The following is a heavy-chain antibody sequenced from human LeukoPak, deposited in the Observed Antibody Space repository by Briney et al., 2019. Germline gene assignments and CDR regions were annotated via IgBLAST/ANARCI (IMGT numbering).Heavy chain of an antibody. D-gene: IGHD5-12*01. CDR1: GFTFSNYW. CDR3: VRNGGVSGYDLLDY. Sequence: GSLRLSCAASGFTFSNYWMTWVRQAPGKGLEWVAHINQDGSEEHYMDSAKARFTISRDNAKNSLSLQMNSLRAEDTAVYYCVRNGGVSGYDLLDYWGQGTLVTVSS. V-gene: IGHV3-7*01. CDR2: INQDGSEE. J-gene: IGHJ4*02.